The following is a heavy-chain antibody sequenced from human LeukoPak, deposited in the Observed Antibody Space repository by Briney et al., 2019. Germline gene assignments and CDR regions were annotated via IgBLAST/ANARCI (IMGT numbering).Heavy chain of an antibody. V-gene: IGHV4-34*01. J-gene: IGHJ4*03. D-gene: IGHD1-1*01. CDR1: GGSFSAYY. Sequence: PSETLSLTCAVYGGSFSAYYWSWVRQSPGKGLEWIAEINHRGDTNYNPSVKSRVTISVDTSKNQFSLKVTSLTAADTAIYYCARGPTISETGYIDYRGQGTLVTVSS. CDR3: ARGPTISETGYIDY. CDR2: INHRGDT.